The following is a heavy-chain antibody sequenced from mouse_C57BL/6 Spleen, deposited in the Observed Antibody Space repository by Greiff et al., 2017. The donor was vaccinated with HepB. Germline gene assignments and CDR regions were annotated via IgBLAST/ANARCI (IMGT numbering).Heavy chain of an antibody. CDR2: IYPGNSDT. V-gene: IGHV1-5*01. CDR3: TRRRGDSSGYGYAMDY. CDR1: GYTFTSYW. Sequence: VHVKQSGTVLARPGASVKMSCKTSGYTFTSYWMHWVKQRPGQGLEWIGAIYPGNSDTSYNQKFKGKAKLTAVTSASTAYMELSSLTNEDSAVYYCTRRRGDSSGYGYAMDYWGQGTSVTVSS. J-gene: IGHJ4*01. D-gene: IGHD3-2*02.